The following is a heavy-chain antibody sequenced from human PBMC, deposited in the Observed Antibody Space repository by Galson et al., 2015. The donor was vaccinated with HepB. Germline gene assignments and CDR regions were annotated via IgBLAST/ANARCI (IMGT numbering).Heavy chain of an antibody. CDR3: SRDSFS. V-gene: IGHV3-15*01. CDR2: IKSYVNGGTT. CDR1: GFTFSYAW. Sequence: LRLSCAASGFTFSYAWMSWVRQAPGKGLEWVARIKSYVNGGTTKYGAPVKGRFTISRDDSKNTLYLQMDSLKTEDTAVYYCSRDSFSWGRGILVTVSS. D-gene: IGHD5/OR15-5a*01. J-gene: IGHJ4*02.